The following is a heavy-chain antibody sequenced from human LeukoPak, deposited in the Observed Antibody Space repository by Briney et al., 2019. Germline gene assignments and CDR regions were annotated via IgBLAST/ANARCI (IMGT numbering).Heavy chain of an antibody. Sequence: PSETLSLTCTVSGGSISSYYWSWIRQPTGKGLERIGRIYTSGTTHYNPSLKSRVTMSVDTSKNQFSLKLSSVTAADTAVYYCARLSTVTTSFDYWGQGTLVTVSS. D-gene: IGHD4-17*01. J-gene: IGHJ4*02. CDR2: IYTSGTT. CDR3: ARLSTVTTSFDY. V-gene: IGHV4-4*07. CDR1: GGSISSYY.